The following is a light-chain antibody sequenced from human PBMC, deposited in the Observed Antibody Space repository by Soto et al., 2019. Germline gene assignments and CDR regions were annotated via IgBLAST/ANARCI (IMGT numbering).Light chain of an antibody. CDR3: QQYSNWPPFT. CDR1: HSVNSH. V-gene: IGKV3-15*01. CDR2: DTS. Sequence: MMMTQSPATLSVSPGERVTLSCRTSHSVNSHVAWYQQKPGQAPRLLLYDTSTRATGIPARFSGSGSGTEFTLTISSLQSADSAVYYCQQYSNWPPFTFGQGTRLEI. J-gene: IGKJ5*01.